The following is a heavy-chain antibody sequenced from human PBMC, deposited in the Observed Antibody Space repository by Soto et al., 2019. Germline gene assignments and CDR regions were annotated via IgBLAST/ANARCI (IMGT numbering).Heavy chain of an antibody. J-gene: IGHJ4*02. CDR1: GGTFSSYA. Sequence: ASVKVSCKASGGTFSSYAISWVRQAPGQGLEWMGGIIPIFGTANYAQKFQGRVTITADESTSTAYMELSSLRSEDTAVYYCARGVPRDYDILTGYPKPNYFDYWGQGTLVTVSS. D-gene: IGHD3-9*01. CDR2: IIPIFGTA. V-gene: IGHV1-69*13. CDR3: ARGVPRDYDILTGYPKPNYFDY.